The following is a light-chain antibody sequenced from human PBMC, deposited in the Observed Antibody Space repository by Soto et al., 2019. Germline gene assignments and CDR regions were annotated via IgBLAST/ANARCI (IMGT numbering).Light chain of an antibody. Sequence: DIQMTQSPSSLSASVGDRVTITCRSSQGIRNDLGWYQQKPGKAPKRLIYAASSLQSGVPSRFSGSGSGTDFTFTISSLQPEDIATYYCQQYDNLPLTFGGGTKVDI. V-gene: IGKV1-17*01. J-gene: IGKJ4*01. CDR1: QGIRND. CDR2: AAS. CDR3: QQYDNLPLT.